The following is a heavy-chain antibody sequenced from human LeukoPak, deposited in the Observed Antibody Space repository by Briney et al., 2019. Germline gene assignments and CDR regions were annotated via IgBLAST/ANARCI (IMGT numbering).Heavy chain of an antibody. CDR3: ASIAVAASDY. D-gene: IGHD6-19*01. J-gene: IGHJ4*02. CDR2: ISYDGSNK. V-gene: IGHV3-30*04. CDR1: GFPFGSYV. Sequence: GGPLSLSCPASGFPFGSYVLHGVGQAPAKGLEWVAVISYDGSNKYYADSVKGRFTISRDNSKNTLYLQMNSLRAEDTAIYYCASIAVAASDYWGQGTLVTVSS.